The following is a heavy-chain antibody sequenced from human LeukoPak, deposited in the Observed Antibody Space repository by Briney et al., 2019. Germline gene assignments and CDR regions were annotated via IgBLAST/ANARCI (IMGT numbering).Heavy chain of an antibody. CDR2: ISSSGSTI. J-gene: IGHJ6*02. CDR3: AAFDIVVVVAAGGYYYGMDV. V-gene: IGHV3-48*03. D-gene: IGHD2-15*01. CDR1: GFTFSSYE. Sequence: PGGSLRLSCAASGFTFSSYEMNWVRQAPGKGLEWVSYISSSGSTIYYADSVKGRVTISRDNAKNSLYLQMNSLRAEDTAVYYCAAFDIVVVVAAGGYYYGMDVWGQGTTVTVSS.